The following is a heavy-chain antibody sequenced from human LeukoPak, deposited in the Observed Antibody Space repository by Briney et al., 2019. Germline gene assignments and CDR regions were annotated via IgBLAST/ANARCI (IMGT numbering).Heavy chain of an antibody. V-gene: IGHV3-21*01. CDR3: ARDYSNGWYGLGAFDI. Sequence: KSGGSLRLSCAASGFTFSSYSMNWVRQAPGKGLEWVSSISSSSSYIYYADSVKGRFTISRDNAKNSLYLQMNSLRAEDTAVYYCARDYSNGWYGLGAFDIWGQGTMVTVSS. D-gene: IGHD6-19*01. CDR1: GFTFSSYS. J-gene: IGHJ3*02. CDR2: ISSSSSYI.